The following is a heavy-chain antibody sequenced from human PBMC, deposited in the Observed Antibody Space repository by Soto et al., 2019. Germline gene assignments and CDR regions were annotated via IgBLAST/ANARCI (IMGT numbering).Heavy chain of an antibody. D-gene: IGHD3-10*01. CDR3: ARANPGLYYYGSGSYSRSPGMDV. CDR1: GYTFTSYA. J-gene: IGHJ6*02. Sequence: ASVKVSCTASGYTFTSYAMHWVRQAPGQRLEWMGWIIAIIGTTKYSQKFQGRVTITADESTSTAYMELSSLRSEDTAVYYCARANPGLYYYGSGSYSRSPGMDVWGQGTTVTVS. V-gene: IGHV1-3*01. CDR2: IIAIIGTT.